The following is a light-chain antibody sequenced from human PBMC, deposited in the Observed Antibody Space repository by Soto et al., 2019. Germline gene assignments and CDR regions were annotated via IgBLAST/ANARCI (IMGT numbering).Light chain of an antibody. CDR1: RREGGAYNY. CDR2: DVS. CDR3: YSYTSSSTYV. Sequence: SVLTPPAPLSWAPGKSDTHPLPWTRREGGAYNYVSWYQQHPAKAPKLMIYDVSNRPSEVSDRFSGSKSGNTASLTISGLQAEDEADYYCYSYTSSSTYVFGSGTKVTVL. V-gene: IGLV2-14*01. J-gene: IGLJ1*01.